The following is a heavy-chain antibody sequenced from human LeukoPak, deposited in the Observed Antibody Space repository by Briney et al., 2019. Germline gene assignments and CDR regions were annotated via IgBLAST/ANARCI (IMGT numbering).Heavy chain of an antibody. V-gene: IGHV4-59*01. D-gene: IGHD4-17*01. CDR1: GGSISSYY. J-gene: IGHJ4*02. CDR3: ARSSGSMTTVDY. Sequence: SETLSPTCAVSGGSISSYYWSWIRQPPGKGLEWIGYIYYSGSTNYNPFLKSRVTISVDTSKNQFSLKLSSVTAADTAVYYCARSSGSMTTVDYWGQGTLVSVSS. CDR2: IYYSGST.